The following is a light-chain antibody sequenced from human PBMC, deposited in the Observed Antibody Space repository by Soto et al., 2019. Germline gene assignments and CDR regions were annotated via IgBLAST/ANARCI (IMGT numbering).Light chain of an antibody. CDR2: DVS. Sequence: QSALTQPASVSGSPGQSITISCTGTSSDVGAYNYVSWFQQHPGKAPKLMVYDVSNRPSGVSNRFSGSKSGSTASLTISGLQAEDEADYYCSSYTSSSTWVFGGGTKVTV. V-gene: IGLV2-14*01. CDR3: SSYTSSSTWV. CDR1: SSDVGAYNY. J-gene: IGLJ3*02.